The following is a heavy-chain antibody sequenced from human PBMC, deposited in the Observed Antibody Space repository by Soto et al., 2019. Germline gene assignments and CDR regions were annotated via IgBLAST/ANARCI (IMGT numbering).Heavy chain of an antibody. V-gene: IGHV4-31*03. Sequence: SETLSLTCTVSGGSISSGGYYWSWIRQHPRKGLEWIGYIYYSGSTYYNPSLKSRVTISVDTSKNQFSLKLSSVTAADTAVYYCASVQALYYDFWSGYRPYGMDVWGQGTTVTVSS. CDR2: IYYSGST. D-gene: IGHD3-3*01. CDR1: GGSISSGGYY. CDR3: ASVQALYYDFWSGYRPYGMDV. J-gene: IGHJ6*02.